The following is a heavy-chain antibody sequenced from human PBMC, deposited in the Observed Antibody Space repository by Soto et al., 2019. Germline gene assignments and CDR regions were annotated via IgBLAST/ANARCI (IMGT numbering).Heavy chain of an antibody. CDR3: ARRYCRFVNCQGNDGFDI. V-gene: IGHV3-30*19. J-gene: IGHJ3*02. CDR1: GFTFSTHV. Sequence: QVQLVESGGGVVQPGRALRLSCAVFGFTFSTHVFHWVRQAPGKGLEWVAVMSADGRTIYYADSVKGRFTISRDNSKNTVFLQMNSLRAEDSAVYYCARRYCRFVNCQGNDGFDIWGQGTMVTVSS. D-gene: IGHD2-15*01. CDR2: MSADGRTI.